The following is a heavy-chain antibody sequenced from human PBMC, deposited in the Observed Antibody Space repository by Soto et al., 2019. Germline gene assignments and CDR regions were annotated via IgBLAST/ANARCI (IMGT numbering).Heavy chain of an antibody. J-gene: IGHJ4*02. CDR2: SNSDGSNI. V-gene: IGHV3-74*01. CDR3: TRDGTIIVVLGANYDC. CDR1: GFTFTSFW. Sequence: VQLVQSGGGSVQPGGSLRLSCEASGFTFTSFWMHWVRQVPGKGLVWVSRSNSDGSNISYEDSVKGRFTVSRDIANATLYLRMNTRPSEDTAVYYCTRDGTIIVVLGANYDCWGQGTLVIVSS. D-gene: IGHD2-21*01.